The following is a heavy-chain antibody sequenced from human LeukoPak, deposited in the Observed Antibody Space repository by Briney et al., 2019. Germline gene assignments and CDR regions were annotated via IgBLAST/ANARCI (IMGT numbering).Heavy chain of an antibody. D-gene: IGHD4-11*01. CDR2: ISYSGST. Sequence: SETLSLTCTVSGGSISGYNWNWIRLPPGKGLEWIGYISYSGSTNYNPSFKSRVTISVDTSKNQFSLKLSSVTAADTAVYYCARAGEATVFDYWGQGTLVTVSS. V-gene: IGHV4-59*01. J-gene: IGHJ4*02. CDR1: GGSISGYN. CDR3: ARAGEATVFDY.